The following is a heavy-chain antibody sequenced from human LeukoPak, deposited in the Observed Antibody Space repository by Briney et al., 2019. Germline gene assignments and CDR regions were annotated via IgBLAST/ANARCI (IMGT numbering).Heavy chain of an antibody. V-gene: IGHV1-46*01. Sequence: GASVKVSFKASGYTFTSYYMHWVRQAPGQGLEWMGITNPSGGSTSYAQKFQGRVTMTRDMSTSTVYMELSSLRSEDTAVYYCAGGVREHYDSRPSRWFDPWGQGTLVTVSS. CDR2: TNPSGGST. CDR3: AGGVREHYDSRPSRWFDP. CDR1: GYTFTSYY. J-gene: IGHJ5*02. D-gene: IGHD3-22*01.